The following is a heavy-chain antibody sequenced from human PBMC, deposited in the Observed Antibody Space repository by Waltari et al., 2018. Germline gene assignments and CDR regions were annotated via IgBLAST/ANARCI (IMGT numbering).Heavy chain of an antibody. CDR3: ARYYYDSSGYDGGNAFDI. J-gene: IGHJ3*02. CDR1: GGSISSGGYY. D-gene: IGHD3-22*01. Sequence: QVQLQESGPGLVKPSQTLSLTCTVSGGSISSGGYYWRWIRQHPGKGLEWIGYIYYSGSTYYNPSLKSRVTISVDTSKNQFSLKLSSVTAADTAVYYCARYYYDSSGYDGGNAFDIWGQGTMVTVSS. V-gene: IGHV4-31*03. CDR2: IYYSGST.